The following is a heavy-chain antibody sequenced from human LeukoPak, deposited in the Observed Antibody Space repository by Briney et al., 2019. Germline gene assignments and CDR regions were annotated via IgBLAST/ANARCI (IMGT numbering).Heavy chain of an antibody. D-gene: IGHD2-2*01. J-gene: IGHJ6*03. Sequence: PGRSLRLSCAASGFTFSSYPMHWVRQAPGKGLEWVAGVSDDGNKKFDADFVKGRFTTSRDNSKNTLYLQMNSLRGEDTAVYYCARGQLLLEGYCYYLDVWGQGTTVILSS. CDR3: ARGQLLLEGYCYYLDV. CDR1: GFTFSSYP. CDR2: VSDDGNKK. V-gene: IGHV3-30*01.